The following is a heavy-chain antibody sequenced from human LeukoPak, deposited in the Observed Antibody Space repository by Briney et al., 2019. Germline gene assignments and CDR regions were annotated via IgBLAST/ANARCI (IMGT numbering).Heavy chain of an antibody. Sequence: GGTLRLSCAASGFTFSSYGMAWVRQAPGKGLEWVSAISGSGGSTYYADSVKGRFTISRDNSKNTLYLQMNGLRAEDTAVYYCGKSHHVTAIDYWGQGTLVTVSS. CDR2: ISGSGGST. D-gene: IGHD2-21*02. J-gene: IGHJ4*02. V-gene: IGHV3-23*01. CDR3: GKSHHVTAIDY. CDR1: GFTFSSYG.